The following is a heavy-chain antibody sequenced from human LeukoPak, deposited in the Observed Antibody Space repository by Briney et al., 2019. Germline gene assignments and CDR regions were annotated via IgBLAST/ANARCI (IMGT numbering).Heavy chain of an antibody. CDR2: IIPIFGTA. V-gene: IGHV1-69*01. Sequence: GASVKVSCKASGGTFSSYAISWVRQAPGQGLEWMGGIIPIFGTANYAQKFQGRVTITADESTSTAYMELSSLRSEDTAVYYCARGKKGIAVAGLDAFDIWGQGTMVTVSS. CDR1: GGTFSSYA. D-gene: IGHD6-19*01. CDR3: ARGKKGIAVAGLDAFDI. J-gene: IGHJ3*02.